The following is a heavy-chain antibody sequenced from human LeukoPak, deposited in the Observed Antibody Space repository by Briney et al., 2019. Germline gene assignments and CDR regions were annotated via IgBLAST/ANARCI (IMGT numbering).Heavy chain of an antibody. D-gene: IGHD6-19*01. Sequence: ASVKVSCKASGYTFTGYYMHWVRRAPGQGLEWMGWINPNSGGTNYAQKFQGRVAMTRDTSISTAYMELSRLRSDDTAVYYCVIAVAGVTGFDYWGQGTLVTASS. CDR2: INPNSGGT. CDR1: GYTFTGYY. J-gene: IGHJ4*02. V-gene: IGHV1-2*02. CDR3: VIAVAGVTGFDY.